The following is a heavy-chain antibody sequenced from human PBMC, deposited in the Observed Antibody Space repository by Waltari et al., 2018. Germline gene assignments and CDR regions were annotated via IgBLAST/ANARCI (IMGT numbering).Heavy chain of an antibody. D-gene: IGHD1-26*01. CDR2: IGTAGDT. Sequence: EVQLVESGGGLVQPGGSLRLSCAASGLTFGDCDMHWVRQATGKSLEWVSAIGTAGDTYYPGSVKGRFSISRENAKNSVYLQMNDLRAEDTAMYYCVGIVNVEFDAFDLWGQGTMVTVSS. CDR3: VGIVNVEFDAFDL. J-gene: IGHJ3*01. CDR1: GLTFGDCD. V-gene: IGHV3-13*01.